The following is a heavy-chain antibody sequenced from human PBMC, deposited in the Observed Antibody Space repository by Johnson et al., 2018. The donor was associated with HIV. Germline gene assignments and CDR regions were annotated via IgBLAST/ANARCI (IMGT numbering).Heavy chain of an antibody. J-gene: IGHJ3*02. D-gene: IGHD5-18*01. V-gene: IGHV3-66*01. CDR2: IYSGDTT. CDR3: ARAYTYGAFDI. CDR1: GFTVSTNY. Sequence: MQLVESGGGVVQPGRSLRLSCAASGFTVSTNYMSWIHQAPGKGLEWVSVIYSGDTTYYAGSVKGRFTISRDNSKNTLYLQMNSLRVDDTAIYYCARAYTYGAFDIWGQGTMVTVSS.